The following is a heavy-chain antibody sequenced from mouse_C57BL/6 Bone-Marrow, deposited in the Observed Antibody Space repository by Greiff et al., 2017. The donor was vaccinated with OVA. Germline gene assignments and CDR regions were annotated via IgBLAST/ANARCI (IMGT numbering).Heavy chain of an antibody. CDR1: GYTFTSYW. CDR2: IDPSDSYT. V-gene: IGHV1-69*01. Sequence: QVQLQQPGAELVMPGASVKLSCKASGYTFTSYWMHWVKQRPGQGLEWIGEIDPSDSYTNYNQKFKGKSTLTVDKSSSTAYMQLSSLTSGDSAVYYCARETGRMDYWGQGTSVTVSS. J-gene: IGHJ4*01. D-gene: IGHD4-1*01. CDR3: ARETGRMDY.